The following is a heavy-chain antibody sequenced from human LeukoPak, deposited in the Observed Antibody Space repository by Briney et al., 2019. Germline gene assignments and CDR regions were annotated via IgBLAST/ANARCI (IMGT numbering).Heavy chain of an antibody. CDR3: ARAPGRYDNGGYYYLDY. J-gene: IGHJ4*02. V-gene: IGHV4-39*07. D-gene: IGHD3-22*01. Sequence: PSLKSRVTISLDTSKQQFSLTLSSVTAADTAVYYCARAPGRYDNGGYYYLDYWGQGTLVTVSS.